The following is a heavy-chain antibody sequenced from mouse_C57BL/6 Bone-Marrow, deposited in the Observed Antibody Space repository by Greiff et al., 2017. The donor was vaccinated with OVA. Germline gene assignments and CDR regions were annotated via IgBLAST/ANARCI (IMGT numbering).Heavy chain of an antibody. CDR1: GYSITSGYY. V-gene: IGHV3-6*01. D-gene: IGHD1-1*01. Sequence: DVQLVESGPGLVKPSQSLSLTCSVTGYSITSGYYWNWIRQFPGNKLEWMGYISYDGSNNYNPSLKNRISITRDTSKNQFFLKLNSVTTEDTATXYCVSEVDYGSSPWFAYWGQGTLVTVSA. CDR3: VSEVDYGSSPWFAY. J-gene: IGHJ3*01. CDR2: ISYDGSN.